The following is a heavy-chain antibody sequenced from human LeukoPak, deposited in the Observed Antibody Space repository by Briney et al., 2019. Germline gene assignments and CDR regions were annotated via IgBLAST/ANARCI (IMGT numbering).Heavy chain of an antibody. Sequence: GGSLRLSCAASGFTFSDYYMTWIRQAPGKGLEWVSYISNSGSTIYYADSVKGRFTISRDNGKISLYLQMNSLRAEDTAVYYCAREHTSGTYYIDYWGQGTLVTVSS. CDR2: ISNSGSTI. V-gene: IGHV3-11*01. J-gene: IGHJ4*02. CDR1: GFTFSDYY. CDR3: AREHTSGTYYIDY. D-gene: IGHD1-26*01.